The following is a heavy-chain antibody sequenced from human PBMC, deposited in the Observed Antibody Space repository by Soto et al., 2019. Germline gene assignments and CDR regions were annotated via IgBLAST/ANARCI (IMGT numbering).Heavy chain of an antibody. CDR1: GGSISSYY. CDR3: ARGAGSFYYYGMDV. J-gene: IGHJ6*02. Sequence: SETLSLTCTVSGGSISSYYWSWIRQPPGKGLDWIGYLYYGGTTNYNPSLKSRVSISVNTSKNQFSLKLTSVTAADTAVYYCARGAGSFYYYGMDVWGQGTTVTVSS. D-gene: IGHD6-13*01. V-gene: IGHV4-59*01. CDR2: LYYGGTT.